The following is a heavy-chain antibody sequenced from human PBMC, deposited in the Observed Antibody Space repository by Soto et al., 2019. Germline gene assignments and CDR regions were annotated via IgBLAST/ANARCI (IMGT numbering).Heavy chain of an antibody. CDR2: ISYDGSNK. D-gene: IGHD2-2*01. V-gene: IGHV3-30*18. CDR3: AKDRKPGYCSSTSCPPYYMDV. J-gene: IGHJ6*03. CDR1: GFTFSSYG. Sequence: GGSLRLSCAASGFTFSSYGMHWVRQAPGKGLEWVAVISYDGSNKYYADSVKGRFTISRDNSKNTLYLQMNSLRAEDTAVYYCAKDRKPGYCSSTSCPPYYMDVWGKGTTVTVSS.